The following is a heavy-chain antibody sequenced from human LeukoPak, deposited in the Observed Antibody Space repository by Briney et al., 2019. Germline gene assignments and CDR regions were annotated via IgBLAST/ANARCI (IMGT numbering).Heavy chain of an antibody. D-gene: IGHD6-19*01. CDR1: GGSFSDYY. Sequence: SETLSLTCTVPGGSFSDYYWSWIRQPPGKGLEWIAYIYYSGSTNYNPSLKSRVTISVDTSKNHFSLKLSSVTAADTAVYYCARGDVTSGLDSWGQGTLVSVSS. CDR3: ARGDVTSGLDS. J-gene: IGHJ4*02. CDR2: IYYSGST. V-gene: IGHV4-59*12.